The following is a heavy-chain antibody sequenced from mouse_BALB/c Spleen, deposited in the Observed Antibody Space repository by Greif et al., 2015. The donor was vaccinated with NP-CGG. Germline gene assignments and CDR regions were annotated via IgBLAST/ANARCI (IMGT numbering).Heavy chain of an antibody. V-gene: IGHV7-3*02. D-gene: IGHD2-4*01. CDR2: IRNKANGYTT. J-gene: IGHJ3*01. CDR1: GFTFTDYY. CDR3: ARDDYGFAY. Sequence: EVKVVESGGGLVQPGGSLRLSCATSGFTFTDYYMSWVRQPPGKALEWLGFIRNKANGYTTEYSASVKGRFTISRDNSQSILYLQMNTLRAEDSATYYCARDDYGFAYWGQGTLVTVSA.